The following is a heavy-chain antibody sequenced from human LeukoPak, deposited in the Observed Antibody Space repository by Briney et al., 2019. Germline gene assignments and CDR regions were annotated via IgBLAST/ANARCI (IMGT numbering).Heavy chain of an antibody. Sequence: GGSLRLSCAASGFTFSSYSMNWVRQAPGKGLEWVSSIGGTSNYIYYADSVKGRFTISRDNAKNSLYLQMNSLRAEDTAVYHCARASSGSYSPLDYWGQGTLVTVSS. D-gene: IGHD1-26*01. V-gene: IGHV3-21*01. J-gene: IGHJ4*02. CDR3: ARASSGSYSPLDY. CDR2: IGGTSNYI. CDR1: GFTFSSYS.